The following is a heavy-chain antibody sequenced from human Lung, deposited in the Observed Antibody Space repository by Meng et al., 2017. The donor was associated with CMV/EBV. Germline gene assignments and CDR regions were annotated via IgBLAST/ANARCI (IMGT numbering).Heavy chain of an antibody. J-gene: IGHJ4*02. Sequence: GESLKISCAASGFTFSDAWMSWVRQAPGKGLEWVGRVKSETDGGTRDYAAPVKGRFTISRDDSKTTLYLQMTNLRAEDTAIYYCTTDWRWGQGALVTVSS. CDR3: TTDWR. V-gene: IGHV3-15*01. CDR1: GFTFSDAW. CDR2: VKSETDGGTR.